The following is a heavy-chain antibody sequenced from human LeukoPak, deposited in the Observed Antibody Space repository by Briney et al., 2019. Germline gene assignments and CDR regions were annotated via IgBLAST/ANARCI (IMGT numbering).Heavy chain of an antibody. J-gene: IGHJ6*03. CDR1: GGSISSYY. Sequence: SETLSLTCTVSGGSISSYYWSWIRQPPGKGLEWIGYIYYSGSTNYNASLKSRVTISIDMSKSQFSLKLSSVTAADTAVYYCARSLSSSWPYYYYYYMDVWGKGTTVTISS. CDR2: IYYSGST. CDR3: ARSLSSSWPYYYYYYMDV. V-gene: IGHV4-59*08. D-gene: IGHD6-13*01.